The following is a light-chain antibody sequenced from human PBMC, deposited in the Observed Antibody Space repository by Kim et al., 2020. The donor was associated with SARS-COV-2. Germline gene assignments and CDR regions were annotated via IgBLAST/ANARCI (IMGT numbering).Light chain of an antibody. CDR1: QSVSMW. Sequence: DIQLTQSPATLSASVGDRVTITCRASQSVSMWLAWYQQKIGKAPKLLIYKASSLEVGVPSRFSGRRSGTEFNLTISSLQPDDFATYYCQQYNNLFTFGQGTKLEIK. CDR3: QQYNNLFT. CDR2: KAS. J-gene: IGKJ2*01. V-gene: IGKV1-5*03.